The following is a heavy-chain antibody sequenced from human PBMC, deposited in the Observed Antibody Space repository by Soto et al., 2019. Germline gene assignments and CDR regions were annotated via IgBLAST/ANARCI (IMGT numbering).Heavy chain of an antibody. CDR2: VTASGNT. Sequence: EVQLLESGGDLVQPGGSLRLSCAAAGFTFSAYAMTWVRQAPEKGLEWVSAVTASGNTYYVDSVKGRFPISRDNSKNILYLQMNRPRAEDTAVDYCAKRRTYRGESCCVDNWGQGTLVTVSS. CDR3: AKRRTYRGESCCVDN. D-gene: IGHD5-12*01. V-gene: IGHV3-23*01. CDR1: GFTFSAYA. J-gene: IGHJ4*02.